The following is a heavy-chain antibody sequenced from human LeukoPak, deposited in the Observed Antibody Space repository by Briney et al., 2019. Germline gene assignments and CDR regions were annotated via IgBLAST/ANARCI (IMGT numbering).Heavy chain of an antibody. CDR3: AKMTGGYDWRHFDY. CDR2: INPNSGGT. D-gene: IGHD5-12*01. Sequence: ASVKVSCKASGYTFTGYYMHWVRQAPGQGLEWMGWINPNSGGTNYAQKFQGRVTMTRDTSISTAYMELSRLRSDDTAVYYCAKMTGGYDWRHFDYWGQGTLVTVSS. V-gene: IGHV1-2*02. CDR1: GYTFTGYY. J-gene: IGHJ4*02.